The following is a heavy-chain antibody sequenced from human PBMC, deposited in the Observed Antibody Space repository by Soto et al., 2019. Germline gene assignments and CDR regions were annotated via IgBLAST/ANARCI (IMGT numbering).Heavy chain of an antibody. CDR3: ARHWTDSLRKDYGDYRRYWYFDL. J-gene: IGHJ2*01. CDR2: IYYSGST. Sequence: QVQLQESGPGLVKPSETLSLTCTVSGGSISSYYWSWIRQPPGKGLEWIGYIYYSGSTNYNPSLKSRVTISVDTSKNQFSLKLSSVTAADTAVYYCARHWTDSLRKDYGDYRRYWYFDLWGRGTLVTVSS. D-gene: IGHD4-17*01. V-gene: IGHV4-59*08. CDR1: GGSISSYY.